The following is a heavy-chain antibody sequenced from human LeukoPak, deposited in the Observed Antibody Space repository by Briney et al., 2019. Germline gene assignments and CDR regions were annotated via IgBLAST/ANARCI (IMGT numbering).Heavy chain of an antibody. J-gene: IGHJ4*02. V-gene: IGHV3-23*01. CDR3: ATSRGSWPDYFDY. D-gene: IGHD6-13*01. CDR2: ITGSGGST. CDR1: GFTFSNYG. Sequence: GGSLRLSCAASGFTFSNYGLSWVRQAPGKGLEWVSGITGSGGSTYCADSVKGRFTISRDNAKNSLYLQMNSLRAEDTAVYYCATSRGSWPDYFDYWGQGTLVTVSS.